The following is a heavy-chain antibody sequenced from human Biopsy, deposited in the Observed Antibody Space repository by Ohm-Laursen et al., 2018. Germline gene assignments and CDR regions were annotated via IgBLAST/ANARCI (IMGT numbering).Heavy chain of an antibody. CDR2: VNPNSGAT. J-gene: IGHJ3*02. D-gene: IGHD3-10*01. Sequence: ASVKVSCKASGYTFTDYSLHWVRQAPGQGLEWMGWVNPNSGATNYAQKFQGRVTMTSDTSISTAYIELRRLISDDTAVYFCARDRMVTIITLVRANTFDIWGQGTLVSVSS. CDR1: GYTFTDYS. V-gene: IGHV1-2*02. CDR3: ARDRMVTIITLVRANTFDI.